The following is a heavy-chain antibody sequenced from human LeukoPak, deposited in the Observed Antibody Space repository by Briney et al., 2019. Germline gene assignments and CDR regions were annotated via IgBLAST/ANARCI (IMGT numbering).Heavy chain of an antibody. V-gene: IGHV3-23*01. D-gene: IGHD6-19*01. J-gene: IGHJ4*02. CDR3: AKDILTGIAVADVFDY. Sequence: PGGSLRLSCAASGFTFSSYAMSWVRQAPGKGLEWVSVISGGGGSSYSADSVKGRFTISRDNSKNTLYLQMNSLRAEDTGVYYCAKDILTGIAVADVFDYWGQGTLVTVSS. CDR1: GFTFSSYA. CDR2: ISGGGGSS.